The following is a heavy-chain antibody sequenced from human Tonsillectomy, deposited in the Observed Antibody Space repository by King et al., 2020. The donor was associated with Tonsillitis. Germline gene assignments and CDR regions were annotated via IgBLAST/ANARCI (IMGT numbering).Heavy chain of an antibody. CDR2: ISFDGSNK. Sequence: VQLVESGGGVVQPGRSLRLSCAASGFTLSTYAMHWVRQAPGKGLEWVLVISFDGSNKYYADSVKGRFTVSRDNSKNTLYLQMNSRRPEATAVYYCARXLXGXTALEXFHAXDVWGXGTTVTVXS. V-gene: IGHV3-30*04. CDR1: GFTLSTYA. CDR3: ARXLXGXTALEXFHAXDV. D-gene: IGHD2-21*02. J-gene: IGHJ6*04.